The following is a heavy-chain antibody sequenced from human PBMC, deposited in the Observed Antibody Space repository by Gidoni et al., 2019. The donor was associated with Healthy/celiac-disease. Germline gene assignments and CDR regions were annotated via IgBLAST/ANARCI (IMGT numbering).Heavy chain of an antibody. J-gene: IGHJ4*02. V-gene: IGHV4-39*07. Sequence: QLQLQESGPGLVKPSETLSLTCTVSGGSISSSSYYWGWIRQPPGTGLEWIGSIYYSGSTYYNPSLKSRVTISVDTSKNQFSLKLSSVTAAETAVYYCAREWNTYNWNYVDYWGQGTLVTVSS. CDR1: GGSISSSSYY. CDR3: AREWNTYNWNYVDY. CDR2: IYYSGST. D-gene: IGHD1-20*01.